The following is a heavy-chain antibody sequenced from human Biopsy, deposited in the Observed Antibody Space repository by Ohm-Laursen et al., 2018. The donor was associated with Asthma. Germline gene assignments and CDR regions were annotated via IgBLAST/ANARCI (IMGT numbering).Heavy chain of an antibody. CDR1: GYTFSRYS. D-gene: IGHD6-19*01. CDR3: ARESSVAGSSDFDY. J-gene: IGHJ4*02. Sequence: SLRLSCAATGYTFSRYSIHWVRQIPGKGLEWVAVISYDGSNKYYADSVKGRFTISRDNSKNTLYLQMNSLRAEDTAVYYCARESSVAGSSDFDYWGQGTLVTVSS. V-gene: IGHV3-30*03. CDR2: ISYDGSNK.